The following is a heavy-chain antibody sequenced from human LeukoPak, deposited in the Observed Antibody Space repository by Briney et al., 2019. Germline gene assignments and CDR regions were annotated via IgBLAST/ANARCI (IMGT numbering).Heavy chain of an antibody. Sequence: KPSETLSLTCTVSGGSISSYYWSWIRQPPGKGLEWIGYIYYSGSTNYNPSLKSRVTISVDTSKNQFSLKLSSVTAADTAVYYCARGGGEYYDFWSGYQPGIDYWGQGTLVTVSS. CDR3: ARGGGEYYDFWSGYQPGIDY. CDR1: GGSISSYY. V-gene: IGHV4-59*12. D-gene: IGHD3-3*01. CDR2: IYYSGST. J-gene: IGHJ4*02.